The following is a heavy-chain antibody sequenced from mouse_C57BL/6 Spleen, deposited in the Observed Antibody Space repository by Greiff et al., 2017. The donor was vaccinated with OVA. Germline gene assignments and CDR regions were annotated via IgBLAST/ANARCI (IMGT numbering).Heavy chain of an antibody. D-gene: IGHD4-1*02. Sequence: QVQLKESGAELVKPGASVKISCKASGYAFSSYWMNWVKQRPGKGLEWIGQIYPGDGDTNYNGKFKGKATLTADKSSSTAYMQLSSLTSEDSAVYFCARSPQLGGFAYWGQGTLVTVSA. CDR2: IYPGDGDT. CDR1: GYAFSSYW. CDR3: ARSPQLGGFAY. J-gene: IGHJ3*01. V-gene: IGHV1-80*01.